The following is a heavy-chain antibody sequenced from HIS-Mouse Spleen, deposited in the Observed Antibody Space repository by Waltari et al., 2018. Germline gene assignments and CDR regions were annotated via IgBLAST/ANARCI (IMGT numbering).Heavy chain of an antibody. D-gene: IGHD4-4*01. CDR2: INANSGGT. Sequence: QVQLVQSGAEVKKPGDSVKVSCKASGYTFTGYYMHWGRQAPGQGLEWMGWINANSGGTNYSQKFQGRVTMTRDTSISTAYIELSRLRSDDTAVYYCARTIMTTVTNYYGMDVWGQGTTVTVSS. CDR3: ARTIMTTVTNYYGMDV. J-gene: IGHJ6*02. V-gene: IGHV1-2*02. CDR1: GYTFTGYY.